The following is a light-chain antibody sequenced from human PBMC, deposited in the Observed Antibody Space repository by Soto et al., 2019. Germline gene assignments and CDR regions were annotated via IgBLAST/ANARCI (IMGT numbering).Light chain of an antibody. J-gene: IGKJ1*01. Sequence: EIVLTQSPATLSLSPGERATLSCRASDSLDSSLAWFQQKPGQAPRPLIYDASSRATGIPARFSGSGSGTDFTLTISRLEPEDFAVYYCQQYVSSPWTFGQGTKVDIK. CDR3: QQYVSSPWT. CDR2: DAS. CDR1: DSLDSS. V-gene: IGKV3-20*01.